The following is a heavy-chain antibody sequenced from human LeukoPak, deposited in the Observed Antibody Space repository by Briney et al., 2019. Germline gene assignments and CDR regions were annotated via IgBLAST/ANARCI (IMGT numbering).Heavy chain of an antibody. D-gene: IGHD3-16*01. CDR3: AKDLVTSFDY. V-gene: IGHV3-30-3*01. J-gene: IGHJ4*02. CDR2: ISYDGSNK. Sequence: GGSLRLSCAASGFTFSSYAMHWVRQAPGKGLEWVAVISYDGSNKYYADSVKGRFTISRDNSKNTLYLQMNSLRAEDTAVYYCAKDLVTSFDYWGQGTLVTVSS. CDR1: GFTFSSYA.